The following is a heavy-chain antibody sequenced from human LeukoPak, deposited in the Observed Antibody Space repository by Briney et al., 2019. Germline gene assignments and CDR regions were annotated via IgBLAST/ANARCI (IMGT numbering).Heavy chain of an antibody. CDR2: ISSSGSTI. V-gene: IGHV3-48*03. Sequence: QPGGSLKLSCAASGFTFSSYEMNWVRQAPGKGLEWVSYISSSGSTIYYADSVKGRFTISRDNAKNSLYLQMNSLRAEDTAVYYCARALYYYGSGSDYWGQGTLVTVSS. D-gene: IGHD3-10*01. CDR3: ARALYYYGSGSDY. J-gene: IGHJ4*02. CDR1: GFTFSSYE.